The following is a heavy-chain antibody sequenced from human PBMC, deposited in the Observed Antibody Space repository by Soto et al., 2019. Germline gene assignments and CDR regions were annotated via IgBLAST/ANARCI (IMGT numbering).Heavy chain of an antibody. Sequence: SETLSLTCTVSGGSISSYYWSWIRQPPGKGLEWIGYIYYSGSTNYNPSLKSRVTISVDTSKNQFSLKLSSVTAADTAVYYCARHRRFGGLGFLDPPEFDYWGQGTLVTVSS. CDR2: IYYSGST. J-gene: IGHJ4*02. CDR3: ARHRRFGGLGFLDPPEFDY. D-gene: IGHD3-3*01. CDR1: GGSISSYY. V-gene: IGHV4-59*08.